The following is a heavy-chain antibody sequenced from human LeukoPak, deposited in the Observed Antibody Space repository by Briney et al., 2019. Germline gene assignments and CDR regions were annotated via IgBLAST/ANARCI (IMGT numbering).Heavy chain of an antibody. CDR1: GFTFSSYA. V-gene: IGHV3-23*01. CDR3: AKDGGLDSSGYYYYYYGMDV. Sequence: QPGGSLRLSCTAPGFTFSSYAMSWVRQAPGKGLEWVSAISGSGGSAYYADSVKGRFTISRDNSKNTLYLQMNSLRAEDTAVYYCAKDGGLDSSGYYYYYYGMDVWGQGTTVTVSS. CDR2: ISGSGGSA. D-gene: IGHD3-22*01. J-gene: IGHJ6*02.